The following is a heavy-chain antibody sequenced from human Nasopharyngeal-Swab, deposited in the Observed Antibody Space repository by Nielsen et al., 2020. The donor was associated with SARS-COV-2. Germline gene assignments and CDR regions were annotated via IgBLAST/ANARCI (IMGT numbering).Heavy chain of an antibody. D-gene: IGHD2-8*01. CDR2: IKQDGSEK. Sequence: GESLKISCEASGFTFNSYWMSWVRQAPGKGLEWVATIKQDGSEKYYVNSVTGRFTISRDNAENSMDLQMNSLRVEDTAVYYCARNGRQVDYWGQGTLVSVSS. CDR1: GFTFNSYW. V-gene: IGHV3-7*01. CDR3: ARNGRQVDY. J-gene: IGHJ4*02.